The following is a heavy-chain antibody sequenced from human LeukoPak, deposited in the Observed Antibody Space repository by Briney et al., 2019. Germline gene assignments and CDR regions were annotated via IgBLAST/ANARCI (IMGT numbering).Heavy chain of an antibody. J-gene: IGHJ4*02. CDR1: GYTFTSYG. Sequence: ASVKVSCKATGYTFTSYGFTWVRQAPGQGLEWMGWMNPNSGNTGYAQKFQGRVTMTRNTSISTAYMELSSLRSEDTAVYYCARVPHYDSSGYPLSEDYWGQGTLVTVSS. CDR3: ARVPHYDSSGYPLSEDY. V-gene: IGHV1-8*01. D-gene: IGHD3-22*01. CDR2: MNPNSGNT.